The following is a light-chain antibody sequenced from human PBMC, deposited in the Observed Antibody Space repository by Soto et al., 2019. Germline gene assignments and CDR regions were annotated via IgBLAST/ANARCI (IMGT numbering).Light chain of an antibody. CDR1: QSVGSY. CDR3: QQYGSSPRT. Sequence: EIVLTQSPATLSLSLGETATLSCRASQSVGSYLAWYQQKPGQAPRLLIYDASTRATGIPARFSGSGSGTDFTLTISSLEPEDFAVYYCQQYGSSPRTFGQGTKVEIK. J-gene: IGKJ1*01. CDR2: DAS. V-gene: IGKV3-11*01.